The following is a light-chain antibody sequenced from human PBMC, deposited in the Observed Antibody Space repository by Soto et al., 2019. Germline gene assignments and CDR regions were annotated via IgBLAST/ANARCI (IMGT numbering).Light chain of an antibody. J-gene: IGLJ2*01. CDR3: SSYTSSSTLGV. CDR1: SSDVGGYNY. V-gene: IGLV2-14*01. CDR2: EVG. Sequence: QSALTQPASVSGSPGQSITISCTGTSSDVGGYNYVSWYQQHPGKAPKLMIYEVGNRPSGVSNRFSGSKSGNTASLTISGLQAEDEADYYCSSYTSSSTLGVFGGGTKQTVL.